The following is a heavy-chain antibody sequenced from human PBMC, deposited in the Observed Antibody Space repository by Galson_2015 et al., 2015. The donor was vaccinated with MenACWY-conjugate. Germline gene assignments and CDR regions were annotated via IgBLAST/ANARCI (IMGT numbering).Heavy chain of an antibody. CDR1: GYSFTAYW. CDR3: ARRRGDSSGWCDALDI. CDR2: IYPGDSDA. D-gene: IGHD6-19*01. Sequence: QSGAEVKKSGESLKISCKVSGYSFTAYWIGWVRQLPGTGLDCVGVIYPGDSDATYSPSFQGQVTISVDKSINTAYLQWNSLKASDSAIYYCARRRGDSSGWCDALDIWGQGTKVTVSS. J-gene: IGHJ3*02. V-gene: IGHV5-51*01.